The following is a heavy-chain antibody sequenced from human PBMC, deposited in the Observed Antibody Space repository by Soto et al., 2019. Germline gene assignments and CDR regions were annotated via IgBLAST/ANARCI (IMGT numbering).Heavy chain of an antibody. D-gene: IGHD1-1*01. CDR2: INEDGSEK. V-gene: IGHV3-7*01. CDR1: GFTFSNYW. Sequence: EVQLAESGGGLVQPGGSLRLSCAASGFTFSNYWLNWVHQAPGKGLEWVANINEDGSEKSYVDSVKGRFTISRDNAKNSLYLQMNSLRAEDTAVYYCATGTRTPGTDYWGEGTLVTVSS. J-gene: IGHJ4*02. CDR3: ATGTRTPGTDY.